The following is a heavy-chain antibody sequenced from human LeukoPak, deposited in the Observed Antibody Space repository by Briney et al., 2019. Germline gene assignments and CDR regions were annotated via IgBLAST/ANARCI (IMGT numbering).Heavy chain of an antibody. V-gene: IGHV3-74*01. Sequence: GGSLRLSCEASRFTFSTHWMHWVRQAPGKGLVWVSRIDSDGGNAYYADSVKGRFTISRDNAKNTLYRQMNSLRAEDTAVYYCARRGGVLTAIDFWGQGTLVTFSS. CDR2: IDSDGGNA. J-gene: IGHJ4*02. D-gene: IGHD3-16*01. CDR1: RFTFSTHW. CDR3: ARRGGVLTAIDF.